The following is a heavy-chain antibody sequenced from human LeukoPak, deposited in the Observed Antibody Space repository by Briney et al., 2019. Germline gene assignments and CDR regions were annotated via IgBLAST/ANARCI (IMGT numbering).Heavy chain of an antibody. D-gene: IGHD5-18*01. CDR1: GFMFSSYG. CDR3: AKFDTVMVNHDAFDI. J-gene: IGHJ3*02. CDR2: IQHDGSGQ. Sequence: GGSLRLSCTASGFMFSSYGMHWVRQAPGKGLDWMAYIQHDGSGQFYADSVKGRFTISRDNSKNTVYLQMDSLRVEDTALYYCAKFDTVMVNHDAFDIWGLGTMVTVSS. V-gene: IGHV3-30*02.